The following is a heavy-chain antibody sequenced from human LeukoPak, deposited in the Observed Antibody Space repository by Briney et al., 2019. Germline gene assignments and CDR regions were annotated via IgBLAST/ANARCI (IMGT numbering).Heavy chain of an antibody. CDR1: GFTFSSFG. CDR2: ISSSSGTT. V-gene: IGHV3-48*01. J-gene: IGHJ4*02. CDR3: ARGQYSSSWSTFDY. D-gene: IGHD6-13*01. Sequence: GGSLRLSCAASGFTFSSFGMNWVRQAPGKGLEWVSYISSSSGTTSYADSVRGRFTISRDNAENSLDLQMNGLRAEDTAVYYCARGQYSSSWSTFDYWGQGTLVTVSS.